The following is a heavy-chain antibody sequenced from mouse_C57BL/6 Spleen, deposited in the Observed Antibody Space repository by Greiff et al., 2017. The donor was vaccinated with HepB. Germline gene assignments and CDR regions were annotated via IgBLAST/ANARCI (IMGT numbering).Heavy chain of an antibody. CDR3: ARDYYGSSPYYAMDY. CDR2: IDPSDSET. J-gene: IGHJ4*01. Sequence: QVQLQQPGAELVRPGSSVKLSCKASGYTFTSYWMHWVKQRPIQGLEWIGNIDPSDSETHYNQKFKDKATLTVDKSSSTAYMQLSSLTSEDSAVYYFARDYYGSSPYYAMDYWGQGTSVTVSS. CDR1: GYTFTSYW. V-gene: IGHV1-52*01. D-gene: IGHD1-1*01.